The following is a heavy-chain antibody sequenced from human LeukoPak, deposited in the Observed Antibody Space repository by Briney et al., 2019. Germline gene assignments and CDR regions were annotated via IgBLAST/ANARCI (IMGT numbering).Heavy chain of an antibody. Sequence: GGSLRLSCAASGFTFSSYEMIWVRQAPGKGLEWVSYISSSGSTIYYADCVKGRFTISRDNAKNSLYLQMNSLRAEDTAVYYCARSRYYDSSAYYYSFDCWGQGTLVTVSS. J-gene: IGHJ4*02. CDR3: ARSRYYDSSAYYYSFDC. CDR1: GFTFSSYE. V-gene: IGHV3-48*03. D-gene: IGHD3-22*01. CDR2: ISSSGSTI.